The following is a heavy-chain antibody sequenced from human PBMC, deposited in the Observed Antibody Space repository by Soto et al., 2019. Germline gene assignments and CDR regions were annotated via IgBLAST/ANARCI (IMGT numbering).Heavy chain of an antibody. D-gene: IGHD6-13*01. CDR1: EDTFTRYV. Sequence: QVQLVQSGAEVKKPGASVKVSCKASEDTFTRYVIHWVRQAPGQRLEWMGWINAGNGNTKYSQNFQGRVTITRDASASTAYMELRSLRSQDTAVYYCATSTIDTSTWKQYFYGMDVWGQGSTVTVSS. J-gene: IGHJ6*02. CDR3: ATSTIDTSTWKQYFYGMDV. V-gene: IGHV1-3*01. CDR2: INAGNGNT.